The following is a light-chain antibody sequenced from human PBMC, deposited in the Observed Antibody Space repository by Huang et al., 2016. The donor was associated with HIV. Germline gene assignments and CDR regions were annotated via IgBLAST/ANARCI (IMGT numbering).Light chain of an antibody. CDR2: HAC. CDR3: QQRSNWPGT. Sequence: EIVLTQSPATLSLSRGERATLSCRASQSVSSYLAWYQQKPGQAPRLLIYHACNRATGIPARFSGSGSGTDFTLTISGLEPEDFAVYYCQQRSNWPGTFGPGTKVDIK. J-gene: IGKJ3*01. CDR1: QSVSSY. V-gene: IGKV3-11*01.